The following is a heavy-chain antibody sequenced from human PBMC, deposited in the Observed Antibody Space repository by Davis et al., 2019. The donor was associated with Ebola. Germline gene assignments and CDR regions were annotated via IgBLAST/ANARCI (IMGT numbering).Heavy chain of an antibody. D-gene: IGHD5-18*01. Sequence: SETLSLTCNVSGGTFRRNYWSWIRQLPGKGLEWIGNVYNSVRANYNPTLKSRVTISVDTSKNQFSLKLSSVTAPDTAVYYLASRQIWAKDDAFDIWGQGTMVTVS. V-gene: IGHV4-59*01. CDR2: VYNSVRA. CDR1: GGTFRRNY. J-gene: IGHJ3*02. CDR3: ASRQIWAKDDAFDI.